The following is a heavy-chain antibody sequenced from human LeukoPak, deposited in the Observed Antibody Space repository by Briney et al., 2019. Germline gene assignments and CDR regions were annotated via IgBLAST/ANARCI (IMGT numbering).Heavy chain of an antibody. CDR2: INWNGGST. D-gene: IGHD3-16*01. V-gene: IGHV3-20*04. CDR1: GFTFDDYG. Sequence: GGSLRLSCAASGFTFDDYGMSWVRQAPGKGLEWVSGINWNGGSTGYADSVKGRFTISRDNAKNSLYLQMNSLRAEDTALYYCARSGVAYDYGDYFDYWGQGTLVTVSS. J-gene: IGHJ4*02. CDR3: ARSGVAYDYGDYFDY.